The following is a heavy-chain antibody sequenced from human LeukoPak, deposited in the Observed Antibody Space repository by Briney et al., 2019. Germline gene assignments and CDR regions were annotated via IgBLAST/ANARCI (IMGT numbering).Heavy chain of an antibody. CDR1: GFTFSTFA. J-gene: IGHJ4*02. Sequence: GGSLRLSCAASGFTFSTFAMIWVRQPPGKGLEWVSSIFPSGGEIHYADSVRGRFTISRDNSKSALSLQMNSLRAEDTAIYYCATYRQVLLPFESWGQGTLVTVSS. V-gene: IGHV3-23*01. CDR2: IFPSGGEI. D-gene: IGHD2-8*02. CDR3: ATYRQVLLPFES.